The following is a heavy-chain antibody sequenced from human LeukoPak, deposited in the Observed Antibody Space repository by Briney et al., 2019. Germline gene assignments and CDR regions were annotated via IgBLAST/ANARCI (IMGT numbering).Heavy chain of an antibody. J-gene: IGHJ4*02. CDR3: ARGPITTRSHFDY. D-gene: IGHD3-22*01. Sequence: SVKVSCKASGGTFSSYAISWVRQAPGQGLEWMGGIIPIFATANYAQKFQGRVAITADESTSTAYMELSSLRSEDTAVYYCARGPITTRSHFDYWGQGTLVTVSS. CDR1: GGTFSSYA. V-gene: IGHV1-69*13. CDR2: IIPIFATA.